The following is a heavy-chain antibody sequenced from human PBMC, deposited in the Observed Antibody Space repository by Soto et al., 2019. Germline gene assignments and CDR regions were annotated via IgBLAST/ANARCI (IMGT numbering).Heavy chain of an antibody. CDR2: INPSGGST. V-gene: IGHV1-46*01. J-gene: IGHJ3*02. CDR3: ARDLRLGAFDI. CDR1: GYTFTSYY. Sequence: ASVKVSCKASGYTFTSYYMHWVRQAPGQGLEWMGIINPSGGSTSYAQKFQGRVTMTRDTSTSTVYMELSSLRFEDTAVYYCARDLRLGAFDIWGQGTMVTVSS. D-gene: IGHD3-16*01.